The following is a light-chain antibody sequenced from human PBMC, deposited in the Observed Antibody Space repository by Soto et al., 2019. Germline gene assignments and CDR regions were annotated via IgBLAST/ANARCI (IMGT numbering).Light chain of an antibody. CDR3: CSYAGSSTWV. CDR2: EGT. CDR1: SDYVCSYNL. V-gene: IGLV2-23*01. J-gene: IGLJ3*02. Sequence: LTQPASVSGSPGQSSTRSCFGTSDYVCSYNLVSWYQQHPGKAPRLMIYEGTRRPSGVSNRFSGSKSGRTASLTISGLQAEDEGDYYCCSYAGSSTWVFGGGTQLTVL.